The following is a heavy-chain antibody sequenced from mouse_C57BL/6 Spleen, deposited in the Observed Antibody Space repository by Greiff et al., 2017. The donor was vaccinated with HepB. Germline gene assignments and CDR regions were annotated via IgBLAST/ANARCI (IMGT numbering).Heavy chain of an antibody. CDR3: ARLTGTYSYWYFDV. J-gene: IGHJ1*03. V-gene: IGHV5-6*01. CDR2: ISSGGSYT. Sequence: EVQVVESGGDLVKPGGSLKLSCAASGFTFSSYGMSWVRQTPDKRLEWVATISSGGSYTYYPDSVKGRFTISRDNAKNTLYLQMSSLKSEDTAMYYCARLTGTYSYWYFDVWGTGTTVTVSS. CDR1: GFTFSSYG. D-gene: IGHD4-1*01.